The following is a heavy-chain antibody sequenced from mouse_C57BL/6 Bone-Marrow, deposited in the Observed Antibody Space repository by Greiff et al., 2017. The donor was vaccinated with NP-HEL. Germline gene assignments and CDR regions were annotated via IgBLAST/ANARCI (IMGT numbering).Heavy chain of an antibody. D-gene: IGHD2-4*01. Sequence: QVQLQQPGAELVKPGASVKLSCKASGYTFTSYWMHWVKQRPGQGLEWIGMIHPNSGCTNYNQKFKSKATLTVDKSSSTAYMQLSSLTSEDCAICYCARIYYESEVADWGQGTLVTVSA. V-gene: IGHV1-64*01. CDR2: IHPNSGCT. J-gene: IGHJ3*01. CDR3: ARIYYESEVAD. CDR1: GYTFTSYW.